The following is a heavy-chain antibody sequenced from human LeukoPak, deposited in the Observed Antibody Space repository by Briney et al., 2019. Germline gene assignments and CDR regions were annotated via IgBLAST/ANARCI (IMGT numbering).Heavy chain of an antibody. CDR3: ARAFSIDVVVVAALVY. Sequence: GRSLRLSCAASGFTFSSYAMHWVRQAPGKGLEWVAVISYDGSNKYYADSVKGRFTISRDNSKNTLYLQMNSLRAEDTAVYYCARAFSIDVVVVAALVYWGQGTLVTVSS. J-gene: IGHJ4*02. CDR2: ISYDGSNK. CDR1: GFTFSSYA. D-gene: IGHD2-15*01. V-gene: IGHV3-30-3*01.